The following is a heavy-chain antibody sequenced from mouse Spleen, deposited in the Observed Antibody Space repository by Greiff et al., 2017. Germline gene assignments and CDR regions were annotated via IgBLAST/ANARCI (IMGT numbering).Heavy chain of an antibody. CDR3: ARDWERGYFDY. CDR1: GYTFTSYG. J-gene: IGHJ2*01. Sequence: QVQLKQSGAELARPGASVKLSCKASGYTFTSYGISWVKQRTGQGLEWIGEIYPRSGNTYYNEKFKGKATLTADKSSSTAYMELRSLTSEDSAVYFCARDWERGYFDYWGQGTTLTVSS. CDR2: IYPRSGNT. V-gene: IGHV1-81*01. D-gene: IGHD4-1*01.